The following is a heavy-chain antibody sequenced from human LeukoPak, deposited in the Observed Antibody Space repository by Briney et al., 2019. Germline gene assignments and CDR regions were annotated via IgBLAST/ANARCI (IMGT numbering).Heavy chain of an antibody. V-gene: IGHV4-39*07. CDR3: ARDKSRTYGSADAFDI. D-gene: IGHD3-10*01. Sequence: SETLSLTCAVSGGSIRSSSSYWAWIRQPPGKGLEWIGSIYYSGDTYRNPSLKSRVTISVDTSKNQFSLKLSSVTAADTAVYYCARDKSRTYGSADAFDIWGQGTMVTVSS. J-gene: IGHJ3*02. CDR2: IYYSGDT. CDR1: GGSIRSSSSY.